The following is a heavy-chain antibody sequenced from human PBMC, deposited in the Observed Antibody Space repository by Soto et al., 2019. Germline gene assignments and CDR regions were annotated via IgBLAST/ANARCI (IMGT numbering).Heavy chain of an antibody. CDR1: GDSVNSRAYY. J-gene: IGHJ4*02. V-gene: IGHV4-61*08. CDR2: IYYSGNT. D-gene: IGHD3-16*01. CDR3: GRGGGGGY. Sequence: QVQLQESGPGLVKPSETLSLTCTVSGDSVNSRAYYWTWIRQPPGKGLEWLGYIYYSGNTNYNPPLGGRGTIPRDTPKNQVPREVASVTAGDPAVYYCGRGGGGGYWGQGTLVTVSS.